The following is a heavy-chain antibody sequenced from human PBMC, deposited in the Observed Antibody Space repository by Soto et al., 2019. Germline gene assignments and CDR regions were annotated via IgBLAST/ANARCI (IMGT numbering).Heavy chain of an antibody. CDR2: SYYTGAT. Sequence: QVQLQESGPGLVKPSETLSLTCTVSVGSITGYYWSWIRQSPGKGLEWIGCSYYTGATNYNPSLKSQVTISVGTSKNQVSLTLSSATAADTAVYYCARERTPRSGFDYWGQGTQVTVSS. J-gene: IGHJ4*02. D-gene: IGHD1-26*01. CDR3: ARERTPRSGFDY. V-gene: IGHV4-59*01. CDR1: VGSITGYY.